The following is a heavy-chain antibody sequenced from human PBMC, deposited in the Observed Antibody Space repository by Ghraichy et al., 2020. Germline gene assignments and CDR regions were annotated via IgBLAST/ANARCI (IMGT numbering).Heavy chain of an antibody. V-gene: IGHV4-59*08. J-gene: IGHJ4*02. CDR3: ARRGNWGYFDY. CDR2: IYGVGVT. D-gene: IGHD7-27*01. CDR1: GGSINSYY. Sequence: SETLSPTCTVSGGSINSYYWSWIRQPPGKALEWIGYIYGVGVTKYNPSLKSRVTISEDTSKNQFSLKLSAVTAADTAVYYCARRGNWGYFDYWGQGILVTVSS.